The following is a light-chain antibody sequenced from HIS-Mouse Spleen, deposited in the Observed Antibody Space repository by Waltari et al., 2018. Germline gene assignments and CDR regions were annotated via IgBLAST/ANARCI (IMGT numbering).Light chain of an antibody. CDR1: SSDVGGFNY. CDR3: CSYAGSYTGV. J-gene: IGLJ1*01. V-gene: IGLV2-11*01. CDR2: DVS. Sequence: QSALTQPRSVSGSPGQSVTISCTGTSSDVGGFNYVSWYHQHPGKAPKLMIYDVSKRPSGVPVRFSGSKSGNTASRTIAGLQADDEADYYCCSYAGSYTGVFGTGTKVTVL.